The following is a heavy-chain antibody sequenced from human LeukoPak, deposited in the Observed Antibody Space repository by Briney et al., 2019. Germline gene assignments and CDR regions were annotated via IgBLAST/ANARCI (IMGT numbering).Heavy chain of an antibody. CDR3: ARDGNNWNYEFLH. V-gene: IGHV4-34*01. D-gene: IGHD1-7*01. Sequence: PSETLSLTCAVYGGSFSGYYWSWIRQPPGKGLEWIGEINHSGSTNYNPSLKSRVTISVDTSKNQFSLKLSSVTAADTAVYYCARDGNNWNYEFLHWGQGTLDTVSS. CDR1: GGSFSGYY. CDR2: INHSGST. J-gene: IGHJ1*01.